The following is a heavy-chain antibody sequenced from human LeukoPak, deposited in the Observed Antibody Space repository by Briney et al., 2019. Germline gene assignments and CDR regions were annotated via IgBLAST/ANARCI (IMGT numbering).Heavy chain of an antibody. CDR2: IRQDGSAV. CDR1: GFTINQHA. CDR3: ARFGLPYSIDL. J-gene: IGHJ6*02. D-gene: IGHD3/OR15-3a*01. Sequence: GGSLRLSCIASGFTINQHAMSGVRRAPVRGLEWVASIRQDGSAVFYVDSVKGRFTFSRDNAKNSLDLQMNSLRAEDTAVYYCARFGLPYSIDLWGQGTMVTVSS. V-gene: IGHV3-7*01.